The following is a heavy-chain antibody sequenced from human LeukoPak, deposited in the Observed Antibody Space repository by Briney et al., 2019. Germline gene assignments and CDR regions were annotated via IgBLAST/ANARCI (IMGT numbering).Heavy chain of an antibody. Sequence: GGSLRLSCEASGFTFRDFSMNWVRQVPGKGLEWVSSLSRAGTYIYHADSVKGRFTISRDNAKNSLYLQMNSLRAEDTAVYFCARDGGNSTWEPFDYWGQGTLVTASS. J-gene: IGHJ4*02. CDR1: GFTFRDFS. CDR3: ARDGGNSTWEPFDY. V-gene: IGHV3-21*01. CDR2: LSRAGTYI. D-gene: IGHD4-23*01.